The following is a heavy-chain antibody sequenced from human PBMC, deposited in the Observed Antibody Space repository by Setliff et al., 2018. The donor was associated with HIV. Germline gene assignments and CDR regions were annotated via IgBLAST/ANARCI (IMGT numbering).Heavy chain of an antibody. D-gene: IGHD2-8*02. V-gene: IGHV1-46*01. CDR3: ARDNTVWSCDH. Sequence: ASVKVSCKAVGYTFTSYKMHWVRQAPGQGLEWMGIINPSDGSRRYAQKFQDRLTMTRDTTTTTVYMELSSLRSEDTAVYHCARDNTVWSCDHWGQGTLVTVSS. CDR1: GYTFTSYK. CDR2: INPSDGSR. J-gene: IGHJ4*02.